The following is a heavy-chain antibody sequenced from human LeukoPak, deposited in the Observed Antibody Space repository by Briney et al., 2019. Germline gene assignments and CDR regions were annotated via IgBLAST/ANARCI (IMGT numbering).Heavy chain of an antibody. CDR1: GFTFSSYA. D-gene: IGHD5-12*01. CDR3: AKHLKENKVATSYAAFDI. Sequence: GGSLRLSCAASGFTFSSYAMSWVRQAPGKGLEWVSGIRGGVDNTYYADSVKGRFIISRDNSKNTLYLQMNSLRAEDTAVYYCAKHLKENKVATSYAAFDIWGQGTMVTVSS. J-gene: IGHJ3*02. V-gene: IGHV3-23*01. CDR2: IRGGVDNT.